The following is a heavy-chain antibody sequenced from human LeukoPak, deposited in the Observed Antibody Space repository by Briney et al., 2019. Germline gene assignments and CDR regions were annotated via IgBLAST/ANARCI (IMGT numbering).Heavy chain of an antibody. Sequence: GGSLRLSCAASGFTFSDYYMSWVRQAPGKRLEWVSAISGSGGSTYYADSVKGRFTISRDNSKNTLYLQMNSLRAEDTAVYYCAKDADSSGYYGWDYWGQGTLVTVSS. CDR3: AKDADSSGYYGWDY. CDR2: ISGSGGST. V-gene: IGHV3-23*01. J-gene: IGHJ4*02. CDR1: GFTFSDYY. D-gene: IGHD3-22*01.